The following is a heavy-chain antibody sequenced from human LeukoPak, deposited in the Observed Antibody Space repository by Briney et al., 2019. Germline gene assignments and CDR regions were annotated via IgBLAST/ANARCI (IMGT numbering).Heavy chain of an antibody. CDR1: GFTFSSYE. V-gene: IGHV3-48*03. D-gene: IGHD1-26*01. CDR2: ISSSGSTI. J-gene: IGHJ4*02. Sequence: GGSLRLSCAASGFTFSSYEMNWVRQAPGKVLEWVSYISSSGSTIYYADSVKGRFTISRDNSKNSLYLQMNSLRTEDTGFYYCGKDMGPRGVGATPHYWGQGTLVTVSS. CDR3: GKDMGPRGVGATPHY.